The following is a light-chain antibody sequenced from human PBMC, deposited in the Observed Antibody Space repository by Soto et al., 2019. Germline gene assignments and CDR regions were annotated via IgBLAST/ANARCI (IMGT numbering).Light chain of an antibody. CDR1: QSISSY. J-gene: IGKJ2*01. V-gene: IGKV1-39*01. Sequence: DIQMTQSPSSLSASVGDRVTITCRASQSISSYLNWYQQKPGKAPKLLIYAASSLQSGVPSRFSGSGSGTDFTLIISRLQPEDFATYSWKQSYSTPMSTFGQGTKLEIQ. CDR2: AAS. CDR3: KQSYSTPMST.